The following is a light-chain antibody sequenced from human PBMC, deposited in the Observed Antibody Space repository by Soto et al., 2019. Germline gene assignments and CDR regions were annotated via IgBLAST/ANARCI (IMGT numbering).Light chain of an antibody. Sequence: DIQMTQSPSTLSASVGDRVTITCRASRSVSTSLAWYQKKPGKAPKLLIFDASSLESGVPSRFSGSGSGTELPLTISGLQPDDFATYFCQQYKSYAPKLGHGTKVAIK. CDR1: RSVSTS. CDR2: DAS. J-gene: IGKJ1*01. CDR3: QQYKSYAPK. V-gene: IGKV1-5*01.